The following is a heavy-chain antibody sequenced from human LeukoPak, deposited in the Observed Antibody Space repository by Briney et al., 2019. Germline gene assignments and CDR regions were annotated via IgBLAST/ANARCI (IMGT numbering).Heavy chain of an antibody. CDR2: ISFSVNTK. CDR1: GFTFSGFS. D-gene: IGHD6-19*01. CDR3: ARGAYSSGWAYFDH. J-gene: IGHJ4*02. V-gene: IGHV3-48*04. Sequence: GGSLRLSCAASGFTFSGFSMNWVRQAQGKGLEWVSYISFSVNTKYYGDSVKGRFTISRDNAKNSLYLHMDSLRAEDTAVYYCARGAYSSGWAYFDHWGQGTLVTVSS.